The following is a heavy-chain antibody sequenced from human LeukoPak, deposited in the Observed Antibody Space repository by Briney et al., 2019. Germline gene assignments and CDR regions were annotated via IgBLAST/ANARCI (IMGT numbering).Heavy chain of an antibody. J-gene: IGHJ2*01. Sequence: PGESLRLSCFVSGFSLSDYSMNWVRQAPGKGLEWVSSMSTSNSHIYYAESLKGRITVSRDNAKNTFYLQMNSLRAEDTAVYYCVRVGGFGELLYPWSRANHWYFDLWGRGTLVTVSS. CDR3: VRVGGFGELLYPWSRANHWYFDL. D-gene: IGHD3-10*01. CDR1: GFSLSDYS. V-gene: IGHV3-21*04. CDR2: MSTSNSHI.